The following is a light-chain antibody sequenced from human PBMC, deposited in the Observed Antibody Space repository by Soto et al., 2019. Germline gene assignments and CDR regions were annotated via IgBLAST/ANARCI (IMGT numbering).Light chain of an antibody. V-gene: IGKV3-20*01. J-gene: IGKJ1*01. CDR3: QQYVNSLWT. CDR2: GAF. Sequence: EILRTLSAGTLSVSKWERAPLSCRASQSVTSTLAWYQQKPGQAPRLLIYGAFSRATGIPDRFSGSGSGAEFTLTINRLEPEDFAVYYCQQYVNSLWTFGQGTKVDIK. CDR1: QSVTST.